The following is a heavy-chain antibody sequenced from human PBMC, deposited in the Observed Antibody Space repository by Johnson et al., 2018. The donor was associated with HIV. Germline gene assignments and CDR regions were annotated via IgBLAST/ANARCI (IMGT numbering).Heavy chain of an antibody. J-gene: IGHJ3*01. V-gene: IGHV3-9*01. CDR1: GFIFDDYG. Sequence: VQLVESGGDVVRPGGSLRLSCAGSGFIFDDYGMRWVRQAPGKGLEWVSGISWNSGSIVYADSVKGRFTISRDNAKNSLYLQMNSLRPEDTAVYYCAGNWGAGGDAFDVWGQGTMVTVSS. D-gene: IGHD7-27*01. CDR2: ISWNSGSI. CDR3: AGNWGAGGDAFDV.